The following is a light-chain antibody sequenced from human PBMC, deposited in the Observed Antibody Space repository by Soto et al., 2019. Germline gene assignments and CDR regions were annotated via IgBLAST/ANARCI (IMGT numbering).Light chain of an antibody. CDR1: QNSNKW. J-gene: IGKJ1*01. Sequence: DIQMNQSPSTLSASVGDRVTITCRTSQNSNKWVYWYQQKPGKVPKLLIYTASTLESGVPSRFSVSGSGTEFTLTISCPQPDEFSTCYCQQYNRYSRGTFGQVNKVEL. V-gene: IGKV1-5*03. CDR2: TAS. CDR3: QQYNRYSRGT.